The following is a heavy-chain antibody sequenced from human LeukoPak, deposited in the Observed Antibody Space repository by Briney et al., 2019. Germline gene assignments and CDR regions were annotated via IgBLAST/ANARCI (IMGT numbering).Heavy chain of an antibody. CDR2: IYPDDFDT. CDR1: GYSFTTYW. CDR3: ARHADSGGLLFPSDY. Sequence: GESLKISCKGSGYSFTTYWIGWVRQMPGKGLEWMGIIYPDDFDTRYSPSFQGQVTISADKSISTAYLQWSSLKASDSAMYYCARHADSGGLLFPSDYWGQGTLVTVSS. J-gene: IGHJ4*02. D-gene: IGHD2-21*01. V-gene: IGHV5-51*01.